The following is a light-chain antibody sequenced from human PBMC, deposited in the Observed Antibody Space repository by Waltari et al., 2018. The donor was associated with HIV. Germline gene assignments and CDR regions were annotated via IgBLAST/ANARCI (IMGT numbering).Light chain of an antibody. Sequence: QSALTQPASVSGSPGQSITISCTGTTSDVGGYNYLSWYQHHPGKAPKLIIYEVINRPSGISDRFSGSKSGNTASLTISGLQDEDEADYYCSSFTSRNTHVFGTGTKVSVL. CDR2: EVI. CDR1: TSDVGGYNY. J-gene: IGLJ1*01. CDR3: SSFTSRNTHV. V-gene: IGLV2-14*01.